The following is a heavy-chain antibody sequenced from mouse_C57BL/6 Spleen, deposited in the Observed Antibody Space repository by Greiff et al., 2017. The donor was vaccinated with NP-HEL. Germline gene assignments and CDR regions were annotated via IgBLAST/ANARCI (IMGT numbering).Heavy chain of an antibody. CDR3: ARDKGYTMDY. CDR1: GFTFSSYA. Sequence: EVMLVESRGGLVKPGGSLKLSCAASGFTFSSYAMSWVRQTPEKRLEWVATISDGGSYTYYPDNVKGRFTISRDNAKNNLYLQMSHLKSEDTAMYYCARDKGYTMDYWGQGTSVTVSS. V-gene: IGHV5-4*01. D-gene: IGHD2-14*01. J-gene: IGHJ4*01. CDR2: ISDGGSYT.